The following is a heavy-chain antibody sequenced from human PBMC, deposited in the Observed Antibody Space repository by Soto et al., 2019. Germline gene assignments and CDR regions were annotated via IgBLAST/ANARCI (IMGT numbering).Heavy chain of an antibody. J-gene: IGHJ5*02. Sequence: QVQLVQSGAEVTKPGASVKVSCKASGYTFTGYYMHWVRQAPGQGLEWMGWINPNSGGTNYAQKFQGRVRMTRDTSISTAYMELSRLRSDDTAVYYCAIGGVTMIVVPGLVDTWGQGTLVTVSS. CDR2: INPNSGGT. D-gene: IGHD3-22*01. CDR3: AIGGVTMIVVPGLVDT. CDR1: GYTFTGYY. V-gene: IGHV1-2*02.